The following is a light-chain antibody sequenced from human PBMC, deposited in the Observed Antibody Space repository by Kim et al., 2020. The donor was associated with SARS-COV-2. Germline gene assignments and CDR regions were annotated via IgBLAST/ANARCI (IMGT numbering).Light chain of an antibody. CDR1: SSDVGWYNY. Sequence: PGQSVTIPCTGSSSDVGWYNYVSWYQKNPVKAPKLMFYDVSARPSGVPDRFSGSKTGNTSSLTVSGLQAEDEADYYCCSYAGNYVIFGEGTQLTVL. J-gene: IGLJ2*01. CDR3: CSYAGNYVI. V-gene: IGLV2-11*02. CDR2: DVS.